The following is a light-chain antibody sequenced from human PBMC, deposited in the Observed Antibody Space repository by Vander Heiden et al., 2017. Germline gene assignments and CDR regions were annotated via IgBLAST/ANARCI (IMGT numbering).Light chain of an antibody. CDR2: AAS. CDR1: QGISNY. V-gene: IGKV1-27*01. Sequence: DIQMTQSPSSILTITCRASQGISNYLAWYQQKPGKVPKLLIYAASTLQSGVPSRFSGSGSGTDFTLTIRSLQPEDVATYYCQKDNSAPLTFGGGTKVEIK. J-gene: IGKJ4*01. CDR3: QKDNSAPLT.